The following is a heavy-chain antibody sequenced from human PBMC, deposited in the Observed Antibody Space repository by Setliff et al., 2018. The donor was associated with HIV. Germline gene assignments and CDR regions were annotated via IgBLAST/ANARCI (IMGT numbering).Heavy chain of an antibody. CDR1: NASMTPHH. V-gene: IGHV4-4*08. Sequence: PSGTLSLTCSVSNASMTPHHWTWVRQPPGKGLEWIGYLHSLGSSRVSDTPNYSPSLKSRITISLDTSKRQFSLTMTSVTAANTAVYYCARGLSSQTYWGTRPLGLDYWGQGSLVTVSS. D-gene: IGHD2-2*01. J-gene: IGHJ4*01. CDR3: ARGLSSQTYWGTRPLGLDY. CDR2: LHSLGSSRVSDTP.